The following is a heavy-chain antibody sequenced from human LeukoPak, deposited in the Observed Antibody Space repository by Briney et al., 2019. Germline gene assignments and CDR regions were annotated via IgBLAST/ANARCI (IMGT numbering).Heavy chain of an antibody. V-gene: IGHV5-51*01. J-gene: IGHJ3*02. CDR3: ARMGIAVAPDREDAFDI. CDR2: IYPGDSDT. D-gene: IGHD6-19*01. Sequence: HGESLKISCKGSGYSFTSYWIGWVRQMPGKGLEWMGIIYPGDSDTRYSPSFQGQVTISADKSISTAYLQWSSLKASDTAMYYCARMGIAVAPDREDAFDIWGQGTMVTVSS. CDR1: GYSFTSYW.